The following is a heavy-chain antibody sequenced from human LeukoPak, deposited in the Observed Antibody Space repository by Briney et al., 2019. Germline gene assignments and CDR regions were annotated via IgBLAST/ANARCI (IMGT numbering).Heavy chain of an antibody. CDR3: AKVQYYYESSGCNY. Sequence: QTGGSLRLSCAASGFTFSSYAMSWVRQVPGKGLEWVSAISGSGGSTYYADSVKGRFTISRDNSKKTLYLQMNSLRAEDTAVYYCAKVQYYYESSGCNYWGQGTLVTVSS. V-gene: IGHV3-23*01. CDR2: ISGSGGST. CDR1: GFTFSSYA. J-gene: IGHJ4*02. D-gene: IGHD3-22*01.